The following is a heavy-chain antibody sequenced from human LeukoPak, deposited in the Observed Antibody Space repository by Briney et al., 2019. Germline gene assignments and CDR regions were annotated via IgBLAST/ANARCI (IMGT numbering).Heavy chain of an antibody. D-gene: IGHD6-13*01. V-gene: IGHV3-23*01. Sequence: GGSLRLSCAASGFTFSSYAMSWVRQAPGKGLEWVSAISGSGGSTYYADSVKGRFTISRDNSKNTLYLQMNSLRAEDTAVYYCARVVAYIAAADYYFDYWGQGTLVTVSS. J-gene: IGHJ4*02. CDR1: GFTFSSYA. CDR2: ISGSGGST. CDR3: ARVVAYIAAADYYFDY.